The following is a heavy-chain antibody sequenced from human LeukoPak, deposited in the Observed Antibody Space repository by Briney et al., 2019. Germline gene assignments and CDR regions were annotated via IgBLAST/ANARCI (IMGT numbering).Heavy chain of an antibody. Sequence: ASDTLSLTCTAPGFPISRYYWSWIREPPGKAHKGSGYIYHSGSTNYNPSLKSRVTIAVDTSKNQFSLKLGSVTAADTAVYYCARRILYSSSSRRGDAFDIWGQGTMVTVSS. J-gene: IGHJ3*02. CDR3: ARRILYSSSSRRGDAFDI. V-gene: IGHV4-59*08. CDR2: IYHSGST. D-gene: IGHD6-6*01. CDR1: GFPISRYY.